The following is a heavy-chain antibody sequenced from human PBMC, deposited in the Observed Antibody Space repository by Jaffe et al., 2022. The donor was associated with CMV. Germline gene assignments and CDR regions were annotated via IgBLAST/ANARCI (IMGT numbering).Heavy chain of an antibody. CDR3: AKDVTAVNIPSYGMDV. J-gene: IGHJ6*02. CDR1: GFTFSSYA. D-gene: IGHD5-12*01. CDR2: ISGSGGST. Sequence: EVQLLESGGGLVQPGGSLRLSCAASGFTFSSYAMSWVRQAPGKGLEWVSAISGSGGSTYYADSVKGRFTISRDNSKNTLYLQMNSLRAEDTAVYYCAKDVTAVNIPSYGMDVWGQGTTVTVSS. V-gene: IGHV3-23*01.